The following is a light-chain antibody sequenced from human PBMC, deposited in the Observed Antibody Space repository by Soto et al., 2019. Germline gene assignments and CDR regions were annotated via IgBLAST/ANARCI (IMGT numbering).Light chain of an antibody. CDR3: CSYTTSDVYV. CDR1: SSDVGAYDY. Sequence: QSVLTQPASVSGSPGQSIAISCTGTSSDVGAYDYVSWYQQHPGKAPKLMIYDVSNRPSGVSNRFSGSKSGNTASLTISGLQAEDEADYFCCSYTTSDVYVFGPGAKVTVI. CDR2: DVS. J-gene: IGLJ1*01. V-gene: IGLV2-14*03.